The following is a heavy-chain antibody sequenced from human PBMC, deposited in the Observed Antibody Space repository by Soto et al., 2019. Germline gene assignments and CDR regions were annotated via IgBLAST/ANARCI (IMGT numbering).Heavy chain of an antibody. D-gene: IGHD4-17*01. CDR2: GSYSGTT. J-gene: IGHJ4*02. V-gene: IGHV4-61*01. CDR1: GVSVSSGSFY. CDR3: ARGATVTHYDY. Sequence: WETLSLTCTVSGVSVSSGSFYWAWIRQPPGKGLEWIGFGSYSGTTNYKPSLKSRVTISVDTSRSQISLKVSSLTAAETAVYYCARGATVTHYDYWGQRTLVTVSS.